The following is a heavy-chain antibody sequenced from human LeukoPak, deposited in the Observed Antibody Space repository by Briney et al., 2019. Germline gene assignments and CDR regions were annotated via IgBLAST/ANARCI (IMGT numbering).Heavy chain of an antibody. CDR1: EFTFSTYI. CDR3: ARAGGAVAGTFDY. CDR2: ISSGSSYI. Sequence: PVGSLRLSCAASEFTFSTYIMNWVPPAPGKGLEWVSSISSGSSYIYYADSVKGRFTISRDNAKNSLYLQMNSLRAEDTAVYYCARAGGAVAGTFDYWGQGTLVTVSS. V-gene: IGHV3-21*01. D-gene: IGHD6-19*01. J-gene: IGHJ4*02.